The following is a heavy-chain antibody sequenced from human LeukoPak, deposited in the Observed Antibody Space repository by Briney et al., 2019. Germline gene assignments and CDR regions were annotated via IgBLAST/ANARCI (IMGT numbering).Heavy chain of an antibody. CDR3: ATARDGDYAGY. D-gene: IGHD4-17*01. CDR2: ISYDGSNK. V-gene: IGHV3-30*03. J-gene: IGHJ4*02. Sequence: GRSLRLSCAASGFTFSSYGMHWVRQAPGKGLEWVAVISYDGSNKYYADSVKGRFTISRDNSKNTLYLQMNSLRAEDTAVYYCATARDGDYAGYWGQGTLVTVSS. CDR1: GFTFSSYG.